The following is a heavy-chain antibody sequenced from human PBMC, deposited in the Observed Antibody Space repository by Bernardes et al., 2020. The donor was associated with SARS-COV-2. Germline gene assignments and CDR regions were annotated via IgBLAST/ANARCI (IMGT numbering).Heavy chain of an antibody. CDR3: ARNVGPPVTLFDY. D-gene: IGHD4-4*01. Sequence: ASVKVSCQASGYTSTRYHSRWVRQAPGHGLEWMGWISAYNGNTHYAQKFQGRVTMTTDTSTSTAYMELRNLRSDDTAVDYRARNVGPPVTLFDYWGQGTLVTVSS. CDR1: GYTSTRYH. CDR2: ISAYNGNT. J-gene: IGHJ4*02. V-gene: IGHV1-18*01.